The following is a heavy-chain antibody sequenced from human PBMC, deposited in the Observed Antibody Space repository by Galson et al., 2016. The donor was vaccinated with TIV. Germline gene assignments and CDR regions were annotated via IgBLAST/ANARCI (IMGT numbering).Heavy chain of an antibody. J-gene: IGHJ5*02. CDR2: IDPSDSYI. D-gene: IGHD5/OR15-5a*01. CDR1: GYSFTNYW. CDR3: ARGVSTGSGWLDP. Sequence: QSGAEVTKPGESLRISCKGSGYSFTNYWINWVRQMPGKGLEWMGRIDPSDSYINYSPSFEGHVTIPADRSITTAYLHWSSLRASDTAIYYCARGVSTGSGWLDPWGQGTLVTVSS. V-gene: IGHV5-10-1*01.